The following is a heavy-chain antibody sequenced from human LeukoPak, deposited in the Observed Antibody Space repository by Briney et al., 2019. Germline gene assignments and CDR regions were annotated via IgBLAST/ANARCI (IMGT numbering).Heavy chain of an antibody. J-gene: IGHJ6*02. CDR1: GFTFSAYW. D-gene: IGHD3-16*01. CDR2: INHNGNVN. V-gene: IGHV3-7*03. Sequence: GGSLRLSCTASGFTFSAYWMNWARQAPGKGLEWVASINHNGNVNYYVDSVKGRFTISRDNAKNSLYLQMSNLRAEDTAVYFCARGGGLDVWGQGATVTVSS. CDR3: ARGGGLDV.